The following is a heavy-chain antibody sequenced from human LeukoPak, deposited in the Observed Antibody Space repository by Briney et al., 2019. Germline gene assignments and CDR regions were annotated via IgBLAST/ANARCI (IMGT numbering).Heavy chain of an antibody. Sequence: SETLSLTCTVSGGSINTGDYYSSWIRQHPGKGLEWIGYIHYSGSTYYNPSLRSRVTISGDTSKNQFSLKLISVTAADTAVYYCARGSDDLDVWGQGTTVTVSS. CDR2: IHYSGST. CDR1: GGSINTGDYY. J-gene: IGHJ6*02. V-gene: IGHV4-31*03. D-gene: IGHD3-3*01. CDR3: ARGSDDLDV.